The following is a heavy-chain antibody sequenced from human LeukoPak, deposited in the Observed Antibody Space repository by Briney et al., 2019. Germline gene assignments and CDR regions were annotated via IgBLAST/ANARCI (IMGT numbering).Heavy chain of an antibody. D-gene: IGHD3-3*01. CDR1: GGSFSGYY. Sequence: SETLSLTCAVYGGSFSGYYWSWIRQPPGKGLEWIGEINHSGSTNYNPSLKSRVTISVDTSKNQFSLKLSSVTAADTAVYYCARGGRITIFGNYGMDVWGQGTTVTVSS. CDR2: INHSGST. CDR3: ARGGRITIFGNYGMDV. V-gene: IGHV4-34*01. J-gene: IGHJ6*02.